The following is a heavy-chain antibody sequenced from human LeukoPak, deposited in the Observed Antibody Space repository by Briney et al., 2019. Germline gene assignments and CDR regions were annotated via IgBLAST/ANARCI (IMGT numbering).Heavy chain of an antibody. CDR3: AKDRRQQLAGAEYFQH. J-gene: IGHJ1*01. Sequence: GGSLRLSCAASGFTFSSHAMSWVRQAPGEGLEWVSAISGSGGSTYYADSVKGRFTISRDNSKNTLYLQMNSLRAEDTAVYYCAKDRRQQLAGAEYFQHWGQGTLVTVSS. V-gene: IGHV3-23*01. D-gene: IGHD6-13*01. CDR1: GFTFSSHA. CDR2: ISGSGGST.